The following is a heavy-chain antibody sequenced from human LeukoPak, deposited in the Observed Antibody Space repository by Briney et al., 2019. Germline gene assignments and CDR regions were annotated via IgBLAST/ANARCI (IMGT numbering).Heavy chain of an antibody. CDR1: GFTFSSYA. V-gene: IGHV3-30*04. CDR3: ARDWGSLRATLYYFDY. Sequence: GGSMRLSCAASGFTFSSYAMHWVRQAPGKGLEWVAVISYDGSNKYYADSVKGRFTISRDNSQNTLYQQMNSLRAEDTAVYYCARDWGSLRATLYYFDYWGQGTLVTVSS. D-gene: IGHD2-15*01. J-gene: IGHJ4*02. CDR2: ISYDGSNK.